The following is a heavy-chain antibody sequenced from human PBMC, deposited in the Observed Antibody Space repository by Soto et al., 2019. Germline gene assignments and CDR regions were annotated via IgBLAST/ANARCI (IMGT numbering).Heavy chain of an antibody. Sequence: QVQLVQSGAEVKKPGSSVKVSCKASGGTFSSYTISWVRQAPGQGLEWMGRIIPILGIANYSQKFQGRVTITADKSTSTAYMELSSLRSEDTAVYYCARDLSVPDASYYYYYYLDVWGKGTTVTFSS. D-gene: IGHD2-2*01. CDR2: IIPILGIA. J-gene: IGHJ6*03. CDR1: GGTFSSYT. CDR3: ARDLSVPDASYYYYYYLDV. V-gene: IGHV1-69*08.